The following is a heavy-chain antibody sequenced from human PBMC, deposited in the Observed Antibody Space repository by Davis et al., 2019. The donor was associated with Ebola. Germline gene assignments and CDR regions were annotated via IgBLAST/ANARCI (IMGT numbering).Heavy chain of an antibody. D-gene: IGHD6-13*01. V-gene: IGHV3-21*05. CDR2: ISSSSSYT. J-gene: IGHJ6*02. CDR3: ARKYSSRRHPYYYGMDV. CDR1: GFTFSSYD. Sequence: GGSLRLSCAASGFTFSSYDMNWVRQAPGKGLEWVSYISSSSSYTNYADSVKGRFTISRDNAKKSLYLQMNSLRAEDTAVYYCARKYSSRRHPYYYGMDVWGQGTTVTVSS.